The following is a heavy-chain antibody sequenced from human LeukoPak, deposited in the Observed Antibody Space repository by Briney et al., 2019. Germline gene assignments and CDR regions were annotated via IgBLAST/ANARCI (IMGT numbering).Heavy chain of an antibody. V-gene: IGHV3-7*01. Sequence: GGSLRLSCAASGFTYTNYWMAWVRQAPGKGLQWVASIKQDGSVEYYVDSVKGRFTISRDNAKNSHYLQMNSLRVEDMAVYYCARWADDSGIYYIASWGQGTLITVSS. CDR1: GFTYTNYW. J-gene: IGHJ5*02. D-gene: IGHD3-10*01. CDR3: ARWADDSGIYYIAS. CDR2: IKQDGSVE.